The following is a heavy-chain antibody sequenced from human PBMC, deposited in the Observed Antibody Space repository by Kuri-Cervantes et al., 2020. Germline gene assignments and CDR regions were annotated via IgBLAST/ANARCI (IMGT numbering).Heavy chain of an antibody. J-gene: IGHJ3*02. CDR2: ISWNSGSI. D-gene: IGHD6-19*01. CDR1: GFTFDDYA. CDR3: AKDGYSSGGDAFDI. Sequence: GGSLRSSCAASGFTFDDYAMHWVRQAPGKGLEWVSGISWNSGSIGYADSVKGRFTISRDNAKNSLYLQMNSLRAEDTALYYCAKDGYSSGGDAFDIWGQGTMVTVSS. V-gene: IGHV3-9*01.